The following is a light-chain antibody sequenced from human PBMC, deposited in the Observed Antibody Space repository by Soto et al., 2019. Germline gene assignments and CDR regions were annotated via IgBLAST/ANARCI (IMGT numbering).Light chain of an antibody. J-gene: IGLJ2*01. CDR1: SSNIGAGRD. CDR2: TND. Sequence: QSVLTQPPSVSGAPGQRVTISCTGSSSNIGAGRDVHWYQQLPGTAPKLLIYTNDQRPSGVPDRFSGSKSGTSASLAISGLRSEDEADYYCAAWDDSLSGVVFGGGTKLTVL. CDR3: AAWDDSLSGVV. V-gene: IGLV1-40*01.